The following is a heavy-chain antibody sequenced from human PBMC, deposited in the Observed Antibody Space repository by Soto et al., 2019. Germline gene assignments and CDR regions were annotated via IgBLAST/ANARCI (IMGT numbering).Heavy chain of an antibody. CDR3: ARGYGSGTYSGFDF. CDR1: GYTFTSYG. CDR2: INTDNGNT. Sequence: QVQLVQSGAEVKKPGASVRVSCKAPGYTFTSYGFHWVRQAPGQTFQWMGWINTDNGNTKYSQNFQGRVTITRDTSATTAYLDLSRLTSDDTAIYYCARGYGSGTYSGFDFWGPGTLVTVSS. J-gene: IGHJ4*02. V-gene: IGHV1-3*04. D-gene: IGHD3-10*01.